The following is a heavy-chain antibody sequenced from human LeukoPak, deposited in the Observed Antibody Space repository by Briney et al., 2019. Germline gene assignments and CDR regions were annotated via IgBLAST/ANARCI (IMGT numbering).Heavy chain of an antibody. CDR1: GFTFSDYY. CDR3: ARDVNIGYCSSTGCSPGFDY. CDR2: ISSSGSTI. D-gene: IGHD2-2*01. V-gene: IGHV3-11*04. Sequence: PGGSLRLSCAASGFTFSDYYMSWIRQAPGKGLEWVSYISSSGSTIYYADSVKGRFTISRDNAKNSLYLQMNSLRAEDTAVYYCARDVNIGYCSSTGCSPGFDYWGQGTLVTVSS. J-gene: IGHJ4*02.